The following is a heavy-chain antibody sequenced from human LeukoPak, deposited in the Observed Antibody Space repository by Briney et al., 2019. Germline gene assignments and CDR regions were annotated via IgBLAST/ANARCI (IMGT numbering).Heavy chain of an antibody. Sequence: QAGGSLRLSCAASGFTFSSYSMNWVRQAPGKGLEWVSYITSSSSSIYYADSVKGRFTISRDNAKNSLYLQMNSLRAEDTAVYYCARYCSSTSCPIRYWGQGTLVTVSS. D-gene: IGHD2-2*01. J-gene: IGHJ4*02. CDR2: ITSSSSSI. CDR1: GFTFSSYS. CDR3: ARYCSSTSCPIRY. V-gene: IGHV3-48*04.